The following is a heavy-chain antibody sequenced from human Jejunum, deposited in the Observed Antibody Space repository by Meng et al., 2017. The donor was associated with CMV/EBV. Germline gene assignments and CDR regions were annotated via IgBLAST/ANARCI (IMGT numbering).Heavy chain of an antibody. J-gene: IGHJ4*02. D-gene: IGHD2-15*01. CDR1: GFSLTTIEVG. V-gene: IGHV2-5*02. CDR3: AHSYRSRETCYSFLY. CDR2: IYGDDDK. Sequence: QITLKEFGPTLVKPTQTLTPTCTFSGFSLTTIEVGVGWVRQAPGKALEWLALIYGDDDKRYSPSLSSRLTITKDTSKNQVVLRMTNTDPEDTATYYCAHSYRSRETCYSFLYWGQGTLVTVSS.